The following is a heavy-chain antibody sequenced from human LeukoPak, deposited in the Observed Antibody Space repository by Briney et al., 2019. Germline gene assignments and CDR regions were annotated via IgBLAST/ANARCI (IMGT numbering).Heavy chain of an antibody. J-gene: IGHJ4*02. Sequence: PGGSLRLSCAASAFTFSEYSMNWVGQAPGKGLEWVSYISGRSSTIYYADSVKGRFTISRDNAKNSMYLQMNSLRAEDTAVYYCARDRIKSGSYYSDYWGQGTLVTVSS. V-gene: IGHV3-48*01. CDR1: AFTFSEYS. CDR3: ARDRIKSGSYYSDY. D-gene: IGHD1-26*01. CDR2: ISGRSSTI.